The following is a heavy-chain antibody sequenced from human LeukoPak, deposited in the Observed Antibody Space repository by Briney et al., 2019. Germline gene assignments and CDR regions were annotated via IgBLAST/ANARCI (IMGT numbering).Heavy chain of an antibody. J-gene: IGHJ5*02. V-gene: IGHV4-59*01. CDR2: IHYSGST. CDR1: GDSISSYY. CDR3: ARGARLGAIISPRRIVSNWFDP. Sequence: SETLSLTCTVSGDSISSYYWSWIRQPPGKGLEWIGFIHYSGSTNYNPSLKRRLTISVDTSKNQLSLKLTSVTAADTAVYYCARGARLGAIISPRRIVSNWFDPWGQGTLVTVSS. D-gene: IGHD2-2*02.